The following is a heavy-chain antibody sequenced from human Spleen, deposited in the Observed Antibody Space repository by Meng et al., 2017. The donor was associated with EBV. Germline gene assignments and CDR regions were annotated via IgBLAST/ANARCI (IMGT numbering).Heavy chain of an antibody. Sequence: QVQRVQSGAEVKQPGASVTVSCKASGYTFTKYAIHWVRQAPGQRLEWMGWINADNGNTEYSQKFQGRITMTRDTSTSTVYMELSSLRSEDTAIYYCSTSQFDYWGQGTLVTVSS. CDR1: GYTFTKYA. CDR2: INADNGNT. V-gene: IGHV1-3*01. J-gene: IGHJ4*02. CDR3: STSQFDY. D-gene: IGHD2/OR15-2a*01.